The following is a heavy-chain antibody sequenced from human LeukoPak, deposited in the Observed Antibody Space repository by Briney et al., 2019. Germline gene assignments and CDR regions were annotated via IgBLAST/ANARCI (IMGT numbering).Heavy chain of an antibody. CDR2: INTNTGNP. CDR1: GYTFTSYA. CDR3: ARVYYDVLTGYYNRVTPYGMDV. V-gene: IGHV7-4-1*02. D-gene: IGHD3-9*01. Sequence: ASVKVSCKASGYTFTSYAMNWVRQAPGQGLEWMGWINTNTGNPTYAQGFTGRFVFYLETSVSTAYLQISSLKAEDTAVYYCARVYYDVLTGYYNRVTPYGMDVWGQGTTVTVSS. J-gene: IGHJ6*02.